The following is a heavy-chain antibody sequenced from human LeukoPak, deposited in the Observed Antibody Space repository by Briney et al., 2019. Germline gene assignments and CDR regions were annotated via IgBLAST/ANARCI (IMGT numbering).Heavy chain of an antibody. J-gene: IGHJ4*02. Sequence: GGSLRLSCAASGFTFSNYAMNWVRQAPGKGLEWVSAISDGARGRTYYTDSVKGRFTISRDNSENTLYLQLNSLRAEDTAVHYCAKEDVDTSFDYWGQGTLVTVSS. CDR1: GFTFSNYA. D-gene: IGHD5-18*01. V-gene: IGHV3-23*01. CDR2: ISDGARGRT. CDR3: AKEDVDTSFDY.